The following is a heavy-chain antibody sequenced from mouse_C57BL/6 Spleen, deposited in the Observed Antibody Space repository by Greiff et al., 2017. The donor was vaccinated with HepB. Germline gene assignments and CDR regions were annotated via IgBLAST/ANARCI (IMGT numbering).Heavy chain of an antibody. J-gene: IGHJ3*01. Sequence: EVQRVESGGGLVKPGGSLKLSCAASGFTFSSYAMSWVRQTPEKRLEWVATISDGGSYTYYPDNVKGRFTISRDNAKNNLYLQMSHLKSEDTAMYYCARGIYYGNYEGFAYWGQGSLVTVSA. CDR2: ISDGGSYT. CDR3: ARGIYYGNYEGFAY. CDR1: GFTFSSYA. V-gene: IGHV5-4*01. D-gene: IGHD2-1*01.